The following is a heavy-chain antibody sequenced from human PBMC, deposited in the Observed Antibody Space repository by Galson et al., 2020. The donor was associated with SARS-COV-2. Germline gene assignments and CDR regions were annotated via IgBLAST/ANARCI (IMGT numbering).Heavy chain of an antibody. Sequence: GESLKISCAASGFTFSSYWMSWVRQAPGKGLEWVANIKQDGSEKYYVDSVKGRFTISRDNAKNSLYLQMNSLRAEDTAVYYCARDWGMTTVTYGMDVWGQGTTVTVSS. CDR2: IKQDGSEK. V-gene: IGHV3-7*01. J-gene: IGHJ6*02. CDR1: GFTFSSYW. CDR3: ARDWGMTTVTYGMDV. D-gene: IGHD4-17*01.